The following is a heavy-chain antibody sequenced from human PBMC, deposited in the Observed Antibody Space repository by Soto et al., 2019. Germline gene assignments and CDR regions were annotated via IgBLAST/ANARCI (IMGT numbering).Heavy chain of an antibody. D-gene: IGHD6-13*01. Sequence: GGSLRLSCVASGFTFSNYGMHWVRQAPGKGLEWVAVIWSDGSKKYYADSVKGRFTVSRDTAKNTLYLQMDSLRVEDTAVYYCGRGGSWSSDYWGQGTLVTVPQ. CDR2: IWSDGSKK. CDR3: GRGGSWSSDY. J-gene: IGHJ4*02. CDR1: GFTFSNYG. V-gene: IGHV3-33*01.